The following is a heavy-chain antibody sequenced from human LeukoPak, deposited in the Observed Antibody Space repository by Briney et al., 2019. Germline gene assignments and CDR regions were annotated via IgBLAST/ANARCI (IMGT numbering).Heavy chain of an antibody. CDR1: GFTLSDYY. CDR3: AREEYSYGLEY. CDR2: MSSSGSTI. Sequence: PGGSLRLSCAASGFTLSDYYMSWIRQAPGKGLEWISYMSSSGSTINYADSVKGRSTISRDIARNSLYLQMNSLRVDDTAVYYCAREEYSYGLEYWGQGTLVTVSS. V-gene: IGHV3-11*01. D-gene: IGHD5-18*01. J-gene: IGHJ4*02.